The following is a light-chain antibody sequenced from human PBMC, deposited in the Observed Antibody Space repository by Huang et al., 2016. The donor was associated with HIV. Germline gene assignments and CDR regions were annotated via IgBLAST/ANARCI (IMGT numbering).Light chain of an antibody. V-gene: IGKV3-15*01. CDR1: QRVSRN. J-gene: IGKJ3*01. CDR2: DAS. CDR3: QQYNKWPRT. Sequence: EIVMTQSPATLSVSPGERATLSCGASQRVSRNLAWFQQKPGQAPRLLIYDASTRATGIPTRVSGSGSETDFTLTISSLQSEDFVVYYCQQYNKWPRTFGPGTKVDFK.